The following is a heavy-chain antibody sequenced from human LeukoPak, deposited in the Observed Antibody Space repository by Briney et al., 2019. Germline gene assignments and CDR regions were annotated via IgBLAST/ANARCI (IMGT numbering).Heavy chain of an antibody. J-gene: IGHJ4*02. CDR2: IYGSGEK. D-gene: IGHD7-27*01. CDR3: VHYLVTGDRGFDD. CDR1: GFSLSTSVVS. Sequence: SGPTLVKPSQTLTLTCSFSGFSLSTSVVSVGWFRQPPGQALEWLALIYGSGEKHYTPSLKTRLSITKDTSRNQVVLIMTNVDPVDTATYYCVHYLVTGDRGFDDWGQGTLVTVSS. V-gene: IGHV2-5*01.